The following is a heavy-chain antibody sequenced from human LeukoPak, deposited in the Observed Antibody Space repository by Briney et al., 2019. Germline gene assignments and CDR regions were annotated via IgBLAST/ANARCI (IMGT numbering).Heavy chain of an antibody. J-gene: IGHJ4*02. D-gene: IGHD1-20*01. Sequence: SETLSLTCTVSGGSISSSSYYWGWIRQPPGKGLEWIGEINQSGSTNYNPSLKSRVTISVDTSKNQFSLKLSSVTAADTAVYYCARVKYGITGTGYRPKPGGRYFDYWGQGTLVTVSS. V-gene: IGHV4-39*07. CDR1: GGSISSSSYY. CDR2: INQSGST. CDR3: ARVKYGITGTGYRPKPGGRYFDY.